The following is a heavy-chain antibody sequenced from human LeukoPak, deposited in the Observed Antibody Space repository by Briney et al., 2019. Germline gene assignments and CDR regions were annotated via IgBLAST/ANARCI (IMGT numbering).Heavy chain of an antibody. V-gene: IGHV3-23*01. CDR3: ARGGRTSSGFDP. CDR2: VSNSGSVT. Sequence: GGSLRLSCAASGFTFSSYAMSWVRQAPGKGLEWVSTVSNSGSVTYDADSVKGRFTISRDNSENTLYLQMNSLRAEDTAIYYCARGGRTSSGFDPWGQGTLVTVSS. CDR1: GFTFSSYA. J-gene: IGHJ5*02. D-gene: IGHD6-19*01.